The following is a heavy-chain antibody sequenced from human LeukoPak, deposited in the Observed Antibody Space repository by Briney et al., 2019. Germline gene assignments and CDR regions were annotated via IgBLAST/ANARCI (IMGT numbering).Heavy chain of an antibody. CDR1: GFTFSDYY. J-gene: IGHJ4*02. CDR3: ARIGRVYSFALDY. D-gene: IGHD5-18*01. V-gene: IGHV3-11*04. CDR2: ISSSGSTR. Sequence: GGSLRLSCAASGFTFSDYYMSWVRQAPGKGLEWDSYISSSGSTRYYADSVKGRFTIFRDDANNSLYQQMNSHTPDDTAVSYCARIGRVYSFALDYWGQGTPVTVSS.